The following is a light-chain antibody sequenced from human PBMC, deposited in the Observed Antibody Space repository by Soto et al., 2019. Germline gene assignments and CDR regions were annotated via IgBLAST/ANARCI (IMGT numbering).Light chain of an antibody. CDR1: SSDVGGYNY. V-gene: IGLV2-14*01. Sequence: QSALTQPASVSGSPGQSITISCTGTSSDVGGYNYVSWYQQHPGKAPKLMIYEVSNRPSGVSNRFSGSKSGNTASLTISGLQTDDEADYYCGSYTGNNAWLFGGGTKLTVL. J-gene: IGLJ2*01. CDR3: GSYTGNNAWL. CDR2: EVS.